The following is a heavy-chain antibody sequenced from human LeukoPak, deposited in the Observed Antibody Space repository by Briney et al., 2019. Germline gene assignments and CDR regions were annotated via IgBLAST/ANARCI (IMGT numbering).Heavy chain of an antibody. V-gene: IGHV4-34*01. D-gene: IGHD3-22*01. CDR3: ARGRQDVTMIVVVISAVSYYLDV. CDR2: MNPSGST. CDR1: GGSFSGYY. J-gene: IGHJ6*03. Sequence: SETLSLTCAVNGGSFSGYYWTWIRQTPEKGLEWIGEMNPSGSTNYNPSLKSRVTISVDASKNQFSLELSSVTAADTAVYYCARGRQDVTMIVVVISAVSYYLDVWGKGTTVTVS.